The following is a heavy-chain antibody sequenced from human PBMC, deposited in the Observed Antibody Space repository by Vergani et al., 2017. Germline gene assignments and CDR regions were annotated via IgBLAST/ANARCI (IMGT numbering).Heavy chain of an antibody. CDR1: GFTFSSYA. J-gene: IGHJ4*02. D-gene: IGHD3-10*01. V-gene: IGHV3-23*01. CDR3: AKGRDYYGSGSRTPFDY. CDR2: ISGSGGST. Sequence: EVQLLESGGGLVQPGGSLRLSCAASGFTFSSYAMSWVRQAPGKGLEWVSAISGSGGSTYYADSGKGRFTISRDNSKNTLYLQMNSLRAEDTAVYYCAKGRDYYGSGSRTPFDYWGQGTLVTVSS.